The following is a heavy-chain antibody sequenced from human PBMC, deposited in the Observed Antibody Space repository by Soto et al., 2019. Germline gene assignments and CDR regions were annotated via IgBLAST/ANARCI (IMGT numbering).Heavy chain of an antibody. V-gene: IGHV4-39*01. Sequence: QLQLQESGPGLVKPSETLSLTCTVSGGSISSSSYYWGWIRQPPGKELEWIGCIYYSGSTYYNPSLKSRVTISVDTSKNQCSRKLSSVTAADTAVYYCARRGQCLGVRDFDYRCQGTLVTVS. D-gene: IGHD2-8*01. J-gene: IGHJ4*02. CDR1: GGSISSSSYY. CDR2: IYYSGST. CDR3: ARRGQCLGVRDFDY.